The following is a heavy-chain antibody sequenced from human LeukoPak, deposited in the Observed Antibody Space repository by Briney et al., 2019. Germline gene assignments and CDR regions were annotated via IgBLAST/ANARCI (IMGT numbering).Heavy chain of an antibody. Sequence: PGGSLRLSCAASGFTFSSYSMNWVRQAPGKGLEWVSSISSSSSYIYYADSVKGRFTISRDNSKNTLYLQMNSLRPEDTAVYYCANQGGSLTEVGYYMDVWGKGTTVTVSS. D-gene: IGHD1-26*01. J-gene: IGHJ6*03. V-gene: IGHV3-21*01. CDR2: ISSSSSYI. CDR1: GFTFSSYS. CDR3: ANQGGSLTEVGYYMDV.